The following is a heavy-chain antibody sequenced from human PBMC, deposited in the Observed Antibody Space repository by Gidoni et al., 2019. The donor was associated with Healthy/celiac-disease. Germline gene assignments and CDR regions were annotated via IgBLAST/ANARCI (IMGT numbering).Heavy chain of an antibody. CDR1: GGSSSSSSYY. D-gene: IGHD5-12*01. J-gene: IGHJ4*02. CDR2: IYYSGST. Sequence: QLQLQESGPGLVKPSETLSLTCTVAGGSSSSSSYYWGWIRQPPGKGLEWIGSIYYSGSTYYNPSLKSRVTISVDTSKNQFSLKLSSVTAADTAVYYCARQGRYSGYDFGYWGQGTLVTVSS. V-gene: IGHV4-39*01. CDR3: ARQGRYSGYDFGY.